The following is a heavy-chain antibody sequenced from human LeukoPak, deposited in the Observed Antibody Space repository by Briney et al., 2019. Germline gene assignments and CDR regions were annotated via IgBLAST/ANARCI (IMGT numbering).Heavy chain of an antibody. J-gene: IGHJ4*02. V-gene: IGHV4-38-2*02. D-gene: IGHD2-2*02. CDR1: GYSISSGYY. Sequence: SETLSLTCTVSGYSISSGYYWGWIRPPPGKGLEWIGSIYHSGSTYYNPSLKSRVTISVDRSKNQFSLKLSSVTAADTAVYYCATFIVVVPAAIRDGFDYWGQGTLVTVSS. CDR2: IYHSGST. CDR3: ATFIVVVPAAIRDGFDY.